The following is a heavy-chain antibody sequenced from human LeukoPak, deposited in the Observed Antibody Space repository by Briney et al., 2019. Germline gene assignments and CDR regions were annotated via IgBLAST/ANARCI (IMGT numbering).Heavy chain of an antibody. D-gene: IGHD3-10*01. CDR2: IYYSGST. CDR3: ARLYYYGSGLPAFDY. Sequence: SETLSLTCTVSGGSISSGDYYWSWIRQPPGKGLEWIGYIYYSGSTYYNPSLKSRVTISVDTSKNQFSLKLSSVTAADTAVYYCARLYYYGSGLPAFDYWGQGTLVTASS. J-gene: IGHJ4*02. V-gene: IGHV4-30-4*01. CDR1: GGSISSGDYY.